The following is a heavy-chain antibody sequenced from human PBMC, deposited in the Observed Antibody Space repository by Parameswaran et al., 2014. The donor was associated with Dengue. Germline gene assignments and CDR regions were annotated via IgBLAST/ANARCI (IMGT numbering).Heavy chain of an antibody. V-gene: IGHV1-8*01. Sequence: WVRQAPGQGLEWMGWMNPNSGNTGYAQKFQGRVTMTRNTSISTAYMELSSLRSEDTAVYYCARGQVPIAVAGTRRSDFDYWGQGTLVTVSS. CDR2: MNPNSGNT. D-gene: IGHD6-19*01. J-gene: IGHJ4*02. CDR3: ARGQVPIAVAGTRRSDFDY.